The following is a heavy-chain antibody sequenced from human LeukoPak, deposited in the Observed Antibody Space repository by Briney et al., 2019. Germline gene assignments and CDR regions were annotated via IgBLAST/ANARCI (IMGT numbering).Heavy chain of an antibody. CDR1: GYTFTGYY. CDR2: INPNSGGT. Sequence: GASVKVSCEASGYTFTGYYMHWVRQAPGQGLEWMGRINPNSGGTNYAQKFQGRVTITRDTSINTAYMELSSLRSDDTAVYYCARDRLFDYWGQGTLVTVSS. J-gene: IGHJ4*02. V-gene: IGHV1-2*06. D-gene: IGHD6-25*01. CDR3: ARDRLFDY.